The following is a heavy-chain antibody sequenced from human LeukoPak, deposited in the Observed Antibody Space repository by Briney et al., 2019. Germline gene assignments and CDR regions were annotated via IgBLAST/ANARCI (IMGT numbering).Heavy chain of an antibody. CDR1: GFTFTNHI. CDR2: MRQHGSYK. J-gene: IGHJ3*02. Sequence: PGGSLRLSCAAYGFTFTNHIISWVRRAPGKGLEWVANMRQHGSYKYYADFLKGRFTISRDYAKQSVYLEMNSLGVEDTAVYYCAREGTAFDIWGQGTMVTVPS. CDR3: AREGTAFDI. V-gene: IGHV3-7*01. D-gene: IGHD3-10*01.